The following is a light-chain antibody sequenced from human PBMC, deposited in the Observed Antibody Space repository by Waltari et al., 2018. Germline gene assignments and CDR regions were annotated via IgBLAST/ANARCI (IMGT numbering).Light chain of an antibody. V-gene: IGKV2-28*01. Sequence: DIVMTQSPVSLPVTPGEPASISCRSTQRPLHSHGNNYLDWYLQKPGQSPQLLIYMGSNRASGVPDRFSGSGSGTDFTLRINRVEAEDVGVYYCMQSLQALWTFGQGTKVEIK. CDR1: QRPLHSHGNNY. CDR2: MGS. J-gene: IGKJ1*01. CDR3: MQSLQALWT.